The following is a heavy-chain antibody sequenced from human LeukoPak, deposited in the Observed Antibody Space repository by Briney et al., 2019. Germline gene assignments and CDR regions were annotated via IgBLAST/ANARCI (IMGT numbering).Heavy chain of an antibody. J-gene: IGHJ4*02. V-gene: IGHV4-61*01. CDR1: GGSISSGSYY. Sequence: SETLSLTCTVSGGSISSGSYYWSWIRQPPGKGLEWIGYIYYSGSTNYNPSLKSRVTISVDTSKNQFSLKLSSVTAADTAVYYCARVVNRYYDIFGYFDYWGQGTLVTVSS. CDR3: ARVVNRYYDIFGYFDY. CDR2: IYYSGST. D-gene: IGHD3-9*01.